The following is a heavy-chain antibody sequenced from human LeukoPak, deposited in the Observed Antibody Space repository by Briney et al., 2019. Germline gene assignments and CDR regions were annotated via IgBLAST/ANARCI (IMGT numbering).Heavy chain of an antibody. D-gene: IGHD3-16*01. J-gene: IGHJ4*02. CDR2: IYYSGST. CDR1: GGSISSYY. V-gene: IGHV4-59*01. CDR3: AIAVNGLYSFGF. Sequence: SETLSLTCTVSGGSISSYYWSWIRQPPGKGLEWIGYIYYSGSTNYNPSLKSRVTISVDTSKNQFSLKLSSVTAADTAVYYCAIAVNGLYSFGFWAQGTLGTVST.